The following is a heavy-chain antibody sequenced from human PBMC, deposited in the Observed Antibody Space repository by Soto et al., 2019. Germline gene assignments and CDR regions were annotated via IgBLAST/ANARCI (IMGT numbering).Heavy chain of an antibody. V-gene: IGHV3-74*01. CDR1: XFXXXXYW. CDR3: ARGMQGSXYFDL. Sequence: EEQLVEAGGGLVQPGGSLXLSCAASXFXXXXYWMXWVRQVPGKGLVWVSRLTNGGGSSSYADSVNGRFTVSRDNAKNTLYLQLNSLRADDTDVYYCARGMQGSXYFDLWGRGTLVTVSS. CDR2: LTNGGGSS. J-gene: IGHJ2*01.